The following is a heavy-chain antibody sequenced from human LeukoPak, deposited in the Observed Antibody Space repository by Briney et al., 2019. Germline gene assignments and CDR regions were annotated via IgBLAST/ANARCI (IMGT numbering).Heavy chain of an antibody. Sequence: GASVKVSCKASGGTFSSYAISWVRQAPGQGLERMGGIIPIFGTANYAQKFQGRVTITADESTSTAYMELSSLRSEDTAVYYCARTTRPNSGGYYFDYWGQGTLVTVSS. V-gene: IGHV1-69*13. CDR3: ARTTRPNSGGYYFDY. CDR2: IIPIFGTA. J-gene: IGHJ4*02. D-gene: IGHD1-1*01. CDR1: GGTFSSYA.